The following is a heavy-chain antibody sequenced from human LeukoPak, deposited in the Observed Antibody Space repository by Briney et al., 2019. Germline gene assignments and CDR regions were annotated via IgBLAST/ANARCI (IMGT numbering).Heavy chain of an antibody. CDR1: GDSISSSSSY. Sequence: SETLSLTCTVSGDSISSSSSYWGWTRQPPGKGLEWIGSIYYSGSTYYNPSLKSRFTISVDTSKNQFSLKLSSVAAADTAVYYCARAGWGIAGLYYYYYMDVWGKGTTVTVSS. V-gene: IGHV4-39*07. J-gene: IGHJ6*03. CDR3: ARAGWGIAGLYYYYYMDV. D-gene: IGHD6-13*01. CDR2: IYYSGST.